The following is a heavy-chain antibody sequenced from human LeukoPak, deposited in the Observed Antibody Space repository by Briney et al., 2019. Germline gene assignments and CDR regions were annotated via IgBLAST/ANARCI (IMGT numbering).Heavy chain of an antibody. CDR2: ITNNGGYT. V-gene: IGHV3-64*01. CDR3: AKGSEAVAGTFDY. J-gene: IGHJ4*02. CDR1: GFSFSSSA. D-gene: IGHD6-19*01. Sequence: GGSLRLSCAASGFSFSSSAMHWVRQAPGKGLEYVSAITNNGGYTYYANSVKGRFTISRDNSKNTLYLQMNSLRAEDTAVYYCAKGSEAVAGTFDYWGQGTLVTVSS.